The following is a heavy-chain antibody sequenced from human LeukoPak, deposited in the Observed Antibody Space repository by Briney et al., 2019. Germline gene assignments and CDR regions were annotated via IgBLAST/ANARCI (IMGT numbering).Heavy chain of an antibody. D-gene: IGHD6-19*01. Sequence: SETLSLTCTVSGGSISSHTYYWGWIRQAPGKGLEWIGSVYYSGNTYYNPSLKSRVTISVDTSKNQFPLELRSVIAAVYYCARHDAAAVVEYWGQGTLVTVSS. J-gene: IGHJ4*02. V-gene: IGHV4-39*01. CDR2: VYYSGNT. CDR3: ARHDAAAVVEY. CDR1: GGSISSHTYY.